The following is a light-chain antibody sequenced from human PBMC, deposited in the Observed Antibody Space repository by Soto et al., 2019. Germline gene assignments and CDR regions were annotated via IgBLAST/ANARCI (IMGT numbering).Light chain of an antibody. Sequence: EIVLTQSPATLSLSPGERATLSCRASQSVSSYLAWYQQKPGQAPRLLIYDASNRATGIPARFSGSGSGTDFTLTISSLEPEDFAVDYCQQRSNWPPYTFGQGNNLEIK. V-gene: IGKV3-11*01. CDR3: QQRSNWPPYT. CDR2: DAS. J-gene: IGKJ2*01. CDR1: QSVSSY.